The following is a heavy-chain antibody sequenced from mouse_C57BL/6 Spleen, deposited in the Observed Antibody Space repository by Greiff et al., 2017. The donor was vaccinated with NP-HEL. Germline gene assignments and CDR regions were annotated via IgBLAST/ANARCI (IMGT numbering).Heavy chain of an antibody. CDR3: ARVPIIYYAMDY. J-gene: IGHJ4*01. D-gene: IGHD2-4*01. CDR1: GYSITSGYY. CDR2: ISYDGSN. V-gene: IGHV3-6*01. Sequence: VQLKESGPGLVKPSQSLSLTCSVPGYSITSGYYWNWIRQFPGNKLEWMGYISYDGSNNYNPSLKNRISITRDTSKNQFFLKLNSVTTEDTATYYCARVPIIYYAMDYWGQGTSVTVSS.